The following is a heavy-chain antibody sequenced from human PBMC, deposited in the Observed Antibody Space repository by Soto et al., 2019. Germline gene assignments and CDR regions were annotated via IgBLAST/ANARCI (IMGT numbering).Heavy chain of an antibody. CDR2: IPPMFGTP. D-gene: IGHD2-2*01. Sequence: EASVKVSCKASGGTFSSYAISWVRQAPGQGLEWMGGIPPMFGTPNYSQRFQGRILITADGSASSVYMELSSLTSEDTALYYCVLGVCSSTSCSYKFYGLDVWGQGTTVTVSS. V-gene: IGHV1-69*13. J-gene: IGHJ6*02. CDR1: GGTFSSYA. CDR3: VLGVCSSTSCSYKFYGLDV.